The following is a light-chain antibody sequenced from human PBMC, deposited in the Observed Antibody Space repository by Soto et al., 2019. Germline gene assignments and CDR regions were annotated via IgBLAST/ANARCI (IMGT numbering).Light chain of an antibody. Sequence: EIVLTQSPGTLSLSPGERVTLSCRASQSVSSNYLAWYQQKPGQTPRLLIYGVSSRAIGIPDRFSGSGSGTDFTLTISRLEPEDFAVYYCQQYDILPWTFGQGTKVEIK. J-gene: IGKJ1*01. CDR3: QQYDILPWT. CDR2: GVS. V-gene: IGKV3-20*01. CDR1: QSVSSNY.